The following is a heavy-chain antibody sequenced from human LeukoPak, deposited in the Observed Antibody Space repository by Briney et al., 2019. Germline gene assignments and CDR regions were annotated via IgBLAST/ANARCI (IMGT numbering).Heavy chain of an antibody. CDR1: GYTFTSYG. J-gene: IGHJ4*02. V-gene: IGHV1-18*01. Sequence: ASVKVSCKASGYTFTSYGISWVRQAPGRGLEWMGWISAYNGNTNYAQKLQGRVTMTTDTSTSTAYMELRSLRSDDTAVYYCARDGDSSGYYPSDYWGQGTLVTVSS. CDR3: ARDGDSSGYYPSDY. CDR2: ISAYNGNT. D-gene: IGHD3-22*01.